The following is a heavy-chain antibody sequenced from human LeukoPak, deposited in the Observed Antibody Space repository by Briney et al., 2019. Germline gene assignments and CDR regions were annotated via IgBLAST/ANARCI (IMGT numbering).Heavy chain of an antibody. Sequence: GGSLRLSCAASGFTVSSNYMSWVRQAPGKGLEWVSVIYSGGSTYYADSVKGQFIISGDSSKNTLYLQMNSLRAEDTAVYYCAKQTSPSYGMDVWGQGTTVTVSS. V-gene: IGHV3-53*01. CDR2: IYSGGST. D-gene: IGHD2-2*01. CDR1: GFTVSSNY. CDR3: AKQTSPSYGMDV. J-gene: IGHJ6*02.